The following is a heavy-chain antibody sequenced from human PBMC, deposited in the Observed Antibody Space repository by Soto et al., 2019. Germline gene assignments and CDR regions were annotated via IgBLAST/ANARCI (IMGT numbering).Heavy chain of an antibody. CDR1: GCDFSPCR. CDR2: IYPGDSET. CDR3: ARVIAADIYDSERYHTLVWYFDF. Sequence: PGESLNLSCTVSGCDFSPCRIGGVRQMPGKGLEWMAIIYPGDSETRYSPSFQGQVTISTDNSNTTAYLQWGSLKASDSAMYYCARVIAADIYDSERYHTLVWYFDFWGRGTLVTLSS. J-gene: IGHJ2*01. D-gene: IGHD3-9*01. V-gene: IGHV5-51*03.